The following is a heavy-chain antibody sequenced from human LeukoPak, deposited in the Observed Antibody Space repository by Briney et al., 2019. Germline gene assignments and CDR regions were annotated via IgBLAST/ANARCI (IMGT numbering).Heavy chain of an antibody. J-gene: IGHJ6*03. CDR1: GFTFSTYG. Sequence: GGTLRLSCEASGFTFSTYGINWVRQAPGKGLEWVSAISGSGGSTYYADSVKGRFTISRDNSKNTLWLQMNSLKGEDTAVYYYAKTWRGRGYYGYGPSEYFYYMDVWGKGTTVTISS. CDR2: ISGSGGST. CDR3: AKTWRGRGYYGYGPSEYFYYMDV. V-gene: IGHV3-23*01. D-gene: IGHD3-10*01.